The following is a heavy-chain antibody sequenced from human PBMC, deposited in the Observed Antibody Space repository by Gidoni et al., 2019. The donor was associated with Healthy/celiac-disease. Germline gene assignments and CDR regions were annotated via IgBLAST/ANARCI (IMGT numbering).Heavy chain of an antibody. CDR2: IYYSGST. Sequence: QLQLQESGPGLVTPSETLSLTCTVSGGSISSSSYYWGWIRQPPGKGLEWIGSIYYSGSTYYNPSLKSRVTISVDTSKNQFSLKLSSVTAADTAVYYCARPHSGSYGYWGQGTLVTVSS. V-gene: IGHV4-39*01. CDR1: GGSISSSSYY. CDR3: ARPHSGSYGY. J-gene: IGHJ4*02. D-gene: IGHD1-26*01.